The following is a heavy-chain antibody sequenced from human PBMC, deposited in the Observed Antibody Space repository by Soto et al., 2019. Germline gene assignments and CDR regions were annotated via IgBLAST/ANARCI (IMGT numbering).Heavy chain of an antibody. Sequence: QVQLVESGGGVVQPGRSLRLSCAASGFTFSSYGMHWVRQAPGKGLEWVAVIWYDGSNKYYADSVKGRFTISRDNSKNPLXXQXNXXRAEDTAVYYCARSGGLDIVVVPAAMDYYYYGMDVWGQGTTVTVSS. V-gene: IGHV3-33*01. CDR3: ARSGGLDIVVVPAAMDYYYYGMDV. CDR2: IWYDGSNK. J-gene: IGHJ6*02. CDR1: GFTFSSYG. D-gene: IGHD2-2*03.